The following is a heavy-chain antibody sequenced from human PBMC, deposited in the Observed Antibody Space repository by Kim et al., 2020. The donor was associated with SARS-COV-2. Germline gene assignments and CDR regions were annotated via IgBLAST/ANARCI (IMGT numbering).Heavy chain of an antibody. D-gene: IGHD4-17*01. CDR2: IDSGGGNI. CDR3: ARWDAVTTSIDY. CDR1: GFTFSNYE. Sequence: GGSLRLSCVASGFTFSNYEMNWVRQTPGKGLEWISYIDSGGGNIHYADAVKGRFTISRDDAKNSLYLQMNSLRAEDTAVYHCARWDAVTTSIDYWVQGTLVTVSS. J-gene: IGHJ4*02. V-gene: IGHV3-48*03.